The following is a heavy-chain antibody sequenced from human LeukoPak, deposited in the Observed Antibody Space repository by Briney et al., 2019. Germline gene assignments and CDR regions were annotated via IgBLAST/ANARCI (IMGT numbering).Heavy chain of an antibody. J-gene: IGHJ6*02. V-gene: IGHV3-30-3*01. CDR2: ISYDGSSK. Sequence: GRSLRLSCAASGFTFSSYAMHWVRQAPGKGLEWVAVISYDGSSKYYADSVKGRFTISRDNSKNTLYLQMNSLRAEDTAVYYCAREIESMDVWGQGTTVTVSS. CDR1: GFTFSSYA. CDR3: AREIESMDV.